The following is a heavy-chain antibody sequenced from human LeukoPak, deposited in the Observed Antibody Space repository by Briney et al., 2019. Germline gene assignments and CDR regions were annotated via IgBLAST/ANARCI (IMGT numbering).Heavy chain of an antibody. D-gene: IGHD3-10*01. CDR2: IYYSGST. J-gene: IGHJ4*02. V-gene: IGHV4-39*01. CDR1: GGSLSSISYY. CDR3: ARLKALFGELSSIDY. Sequence: SETLSLTCTVSGGSLSSISYYWGWIRQPPGKGLEWIGSIYYSGSTYYNPSLKSRVTISVDTSKNQFSLKLSSVTAADTAVYYCARLKALFGELSSIDYWGQGTLVTVSS.